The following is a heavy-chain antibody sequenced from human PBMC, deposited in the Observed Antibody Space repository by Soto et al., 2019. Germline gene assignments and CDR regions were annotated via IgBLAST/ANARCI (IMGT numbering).Heavy chain of an antibody. CDR3: ARSPRIAVAATGWFDP. J-gene: IGHJ5*02. V-gene: IGHV1-2*02. CDR1: GYTFTGYY. Sequence: ASVKVSCKASGYTFTGYYMHWVRQAPGQGLEWMGWINPNSGGTNYAQKFQGRVTMTRDTSISTAYMELSRLRSDDTAVYYCARSPRIAVAATGWFDPWGQGTLVTVSS. CDR2: INPNSGGT. D-gene: IGHD6-19*01.